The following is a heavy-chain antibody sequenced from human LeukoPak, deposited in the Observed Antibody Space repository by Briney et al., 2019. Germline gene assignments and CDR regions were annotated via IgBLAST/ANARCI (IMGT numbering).Heavy chain of an antibody. CDR2: ISDNGGGT. Sequence: GGSLRLSCSASGVTFSSHAMHWVRQAPGKGLEYVSGISDNGGGTFYADSVKGRFTISRDNSKNTLYLQMSSLRGEDTAVYYCYISGWTEDIDNWGQGTLVTVSS. J-gene: IGHJ4*02. CDR1: GVTFSSHA. V-gene: IGHV3-64D*06. CDR3: YISGWTEDIDN. D-gene: IGHD6-19*01.